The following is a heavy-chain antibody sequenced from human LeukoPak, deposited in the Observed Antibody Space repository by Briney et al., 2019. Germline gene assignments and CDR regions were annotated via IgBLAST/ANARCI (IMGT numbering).Heavy chain of an antibody. CDR1: GFTFSSYS. CDR2: ISSSSSYI. CDR3: ARERIQLWLIEHVFDI. Sequence: GRSLRLSCAASGFTFSSYSMNWVRQAPGKGLEWVSSISSSSSYIYYADSVKGRFTISRDNAKNSLYLQMNSLRGEDTALYSCARERIQLWLIEHVFDIWGQGTMVTVSS. J-gene: IGHJ3*02. D-gene: IGHD5-18*01. V-gene: IGHV3-21*01.